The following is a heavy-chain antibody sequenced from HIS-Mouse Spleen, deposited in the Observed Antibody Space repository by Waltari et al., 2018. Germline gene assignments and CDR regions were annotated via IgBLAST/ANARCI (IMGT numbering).Heavy chain of an antibody. Sequence: QLQLQESGPGLVKPSETLSLTCTVSGGSISSSSYYWGWIRQPPGKGLEWIGSIYYRRSTYYNPSLKSRVTISVDTSKNQFSLKLSSVTAADTAVYYCARDRELYFDYWGQGTLVTVSS. CDR3: ARDRELYFDY. CDR2: IYYRRST. V-gene: IGHV4-39*07. J-gene: IGHJ4*02. CDR1: GGSISSSSYY. D-gene: IGHD1-26*01.